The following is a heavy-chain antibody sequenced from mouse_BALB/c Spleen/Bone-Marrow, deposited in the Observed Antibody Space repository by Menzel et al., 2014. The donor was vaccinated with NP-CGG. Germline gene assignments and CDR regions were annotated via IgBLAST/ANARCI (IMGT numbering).Heavy chain of an antibody. CDR1: GFSLTSYG. Sequence: VQRVESGPGLVAPSQSLSITCTVSGFSLTSYGVHWVRQPPGKGLEWLGVIWAGGSTNYNSALMSRLSISKDNSKSQVFLKMNSLQTDDTAMYNCARVIRYESYFDYWGQGTTLTVSS. V-gene: IGHV2-9*02. CDR2: IWAGGST. J-gene: IGHJ2*01. CDR3: ARVIRYESYFDY. D-gene: IGHD2-14*01.